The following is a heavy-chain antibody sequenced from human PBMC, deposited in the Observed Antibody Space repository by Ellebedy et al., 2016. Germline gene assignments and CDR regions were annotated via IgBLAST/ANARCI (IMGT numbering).Heavy chain of an antibody. D-gene: IGHD6-19*01. J-gene: IGHJ4*02. V-gene: IGHV3-23*01. CDR2: ISGSGGST. Sequence: GESLKISCAASGFTFSSYAMSWVRQAPGKGLEWVSAISGSGGSTYYADSAKGRFTISRDNAKNSLYLQMNSLRAEDTAVYYCAREAGGGAVAGPGLDYWGQGTLVTVSS. CDR1: GFTFSSYA. CDR3: AREAGGGAVAGPGLDY.